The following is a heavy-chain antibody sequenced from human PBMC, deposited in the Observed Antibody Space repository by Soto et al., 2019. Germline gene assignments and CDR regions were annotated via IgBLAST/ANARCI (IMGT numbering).Heavy chain of an antibody. CDR3: ARDCPQSGWCSDAFDI. CDR1: GYTFASYA. D-gene: IGHD2-8*01. J-gene: IGHJ3*02. V-gene: IGHV1-18*01. CDR2: ISAYNGNT. Sequence: ASVKVSCKASGYTFASYAISWMRQAPGQGLEWMGWISAYNGNTNYAQRLQGRVTMTTDTSTSTAYMELRSLRSDDTAVYYCARDCPQSGWCSDAFDIRGQRTMVTVSS.